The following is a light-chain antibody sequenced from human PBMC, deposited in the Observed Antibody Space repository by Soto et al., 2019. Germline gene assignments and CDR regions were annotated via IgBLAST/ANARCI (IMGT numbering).Light chain of an antibody. V-gene: IGLV2-14*01. Sequence: QSALTQPASVSGSPGQSITISCTGTSSDVGGYNYVSWYQQHPGKAPKLMIYDVSNRPSGVSNRFSGSKSGNTASLTISGLQAEDEADYYCSSYTSSSTYVVFGRRDQADRP. J-gene: IGLJ2*01. CDR1: SSDVGGYNY. CDR2: DVS. CDR3: SSYTSSSTYVV.